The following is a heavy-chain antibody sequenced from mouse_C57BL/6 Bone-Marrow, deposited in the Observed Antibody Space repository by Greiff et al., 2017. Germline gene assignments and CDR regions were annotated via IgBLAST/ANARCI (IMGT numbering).Heavy chain of an antibody. CDR1: GYTFTSYG. V-gene: IGHV1-81*01. Sequence: VMLVESGAELARPGASVKLSCKASGYTFTSYGISWVKQRTGQGLEWIGEIYPRSGNTYYNEKFKGKATLTADKSSSTAYMELRSLTSEDSAVYFCEGYSNYGFAYWGQGTLVTVSA. D-gene: IGHD2-5*01. CDR3: EGYSNYGFAY. CDR2: IYPRSGNT. J-gene: IGHJ3*01.